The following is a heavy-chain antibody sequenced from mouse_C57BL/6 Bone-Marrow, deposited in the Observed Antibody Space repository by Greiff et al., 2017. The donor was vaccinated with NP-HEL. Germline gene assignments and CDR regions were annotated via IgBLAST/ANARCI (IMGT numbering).Heavy chain of an antibody. V-gene: IGHV1-74*01. J-gene: IGHJ4*01. D-gene: IGHD2-2*01. Sequence: VQLQQPGAELVKPGASVKVSCKASGYTFTSYWMHWVKQRPGQGLEWIGRIHPSDSDTNYNQKFKGKATLTVDKSSSTAYMQLSSLTSEDSAVYDGAIGEWLRRYYYAMDGWVQGTSVTVSS. CDR3: AIGEWLRRYYYAMDG. CDR2: IHPSDSDT. CDR1: GYTFTSYW.